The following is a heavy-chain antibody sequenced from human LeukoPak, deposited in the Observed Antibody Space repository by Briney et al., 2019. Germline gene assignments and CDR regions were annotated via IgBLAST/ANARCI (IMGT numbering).Heavy chain of an antibody. CDR1: GFTFSSYG. D-gene: IGHD6-19*01. J-gene: IGHJ4*02. V-gene: IGHV3-30*03. CDR3: ARTQWLVGVFWDY. Sequence: GGSLRLSCAASGFTFSSYGMHWVRQAPGKGLEWVAVISYDGSNKYYADSVKGRFTISRDNSKNTLYLQMNSLRAEDTAVYYCARTQWLVGVFWDYWGQGTLVTVSS. CDR2: ISYDGSNK.